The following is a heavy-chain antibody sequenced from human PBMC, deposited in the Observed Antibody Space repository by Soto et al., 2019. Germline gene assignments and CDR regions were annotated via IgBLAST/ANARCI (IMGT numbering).Heavy chain of an antibody. D-gene: IGHD3-10*01. CDR3: ASVLLWFGESPGGMDV. CDR1: GYTFTSYD. Sequence: ASVKVSCKASGYTFTSYDINWVRQATGQGLEWMGWMNPNSGNTGYARKFQGRVTMTRNTSISTAYMELSSLRSEDTAVYYCASVLLWFGESPGGMDVWGQGTTVTVSS. J-gene: IGHJ6*02. V-gene: IGHV1-8*01. CDR2: MNPNSGNT.